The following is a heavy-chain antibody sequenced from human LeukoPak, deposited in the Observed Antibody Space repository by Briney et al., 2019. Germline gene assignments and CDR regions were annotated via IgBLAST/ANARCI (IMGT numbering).Heavy chain of an antibody. Sequence: TTSETLSLTCTVSGGTISSYYWSWIRQPPGKGLEWIGYIYYSGSTKYNPSLKSRVTISVDTSKIQFSLKLTSVTAADTAVYYCARLGIGVVPSAMLGDYYFDYWGQGTLVTVSS. J-gene: IGHJ4*02. CDR1: GGTISSYY. CDR2: IYYSGST. D-gene: IGHD2-2*01. CDR3: ARLGIGVVPSAMLGDYYFDY. V-gene: IGHV4-59*08.